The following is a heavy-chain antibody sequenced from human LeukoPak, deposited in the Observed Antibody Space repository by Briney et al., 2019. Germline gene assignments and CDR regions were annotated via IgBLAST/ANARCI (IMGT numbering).Heavy chain of an antibody. CDR3: ARGGNSGSYLWRPFDM. CDR1: GGSIGTYY. CDR2: FSASGNS. V-gene: IGHV4-4*07. J-gene: IGHJ3*02. D-gene: IGHD1-26*01. Sequence: PSETLSLTCTVSGGSIGTYYWSWIRQPAGKGLERIGRFSASGNSNYNPSLKSRLTISVDTSKNQFSLKLSSVTAADTAVYYCARGGNSGSYLWRPFDMWGQGTMVTVSS.